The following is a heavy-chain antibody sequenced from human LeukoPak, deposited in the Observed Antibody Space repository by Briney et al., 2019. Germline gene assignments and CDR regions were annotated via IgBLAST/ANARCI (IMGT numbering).Heavy chain of an antibody. CDR2: IIPIFGTA. D-gene: IGHD2-21*02. J-gene: IGHJ3*02. V-gene: IGHV1-69*05. CDR1: GGTFSSYA. CDR3: AIKGPYCGGDCYRHAFDI. Sequence: SVKVSCKASGGTFSSYAISWARQAPGQGLEWVGGIIPIFGTANYAQKFQGRVTITTDESTSTAYMELSSLRSEDTAVYYCAIKGPYCGGDCYRHAFDIWGQGTMVTVSS.